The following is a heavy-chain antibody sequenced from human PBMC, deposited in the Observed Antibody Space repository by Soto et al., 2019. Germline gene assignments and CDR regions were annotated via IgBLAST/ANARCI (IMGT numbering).Heavy chain of an antibody. CDR1: LYTFTSYV. J-gene: IGHJ3*02. D-gene: IGHD4-4*01. V-gene: IGHV1-18*01. Sequence: ASVKVSYKASLYTFTSYVIILLRQAPGQRLEWMGWISAYNGNTNYAQKLQGRVTMTTDTSTSTAYMELRSLRSDDTDVYYCASAYSNYGDNDGHRGFAFDISGQGTMVTVSS. CDR3: ASAYSNYGDNDGHRGFAFDI. CDR2: ISAYNGNT.